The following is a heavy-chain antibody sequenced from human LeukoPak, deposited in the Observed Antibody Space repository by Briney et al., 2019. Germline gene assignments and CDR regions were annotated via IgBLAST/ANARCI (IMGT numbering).Heavy chain of an antibody. CDR3: ARGPYSYDSSGAFDI. D-gene: IGHD3-22*01. CDR2: ISSSGST. V-gene: IGHV4-61*02. CDR1: GGSISSGDYY. Sequence: PSETLSLTCTVSGGSISSGDYYWSWIRQPVGKGLEWIGRISSSGSTNYNPSLKSRVTISVDTSKNQFSLKLSSVTAADTAVYFCARGPYSYDSSGAFDIWGQGTLVTVSS. J-gene: IGHJ3*02.